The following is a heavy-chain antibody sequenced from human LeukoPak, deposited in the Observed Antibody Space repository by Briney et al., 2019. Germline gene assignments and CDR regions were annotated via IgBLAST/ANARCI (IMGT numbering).Heavy chain of an antibody. CDR1: GFTFSTFA. D-gene: IGHD2-8*02. J-gene: IGHJ4*02. Sequence: GGSLRLSCAASGFTFSTFAMIWVCQPPGKWLEWVSSIFPSGGEIHYADSVRGRFTISRDNSKSTLSLQMNSLRAEDTAIYYCATYRQVLLPFESWGQGTLVTVSS. CDR3: ATYRQVLLPFES. V-gene: IGHV3-23*01. CDR2: IFPSGGEI.